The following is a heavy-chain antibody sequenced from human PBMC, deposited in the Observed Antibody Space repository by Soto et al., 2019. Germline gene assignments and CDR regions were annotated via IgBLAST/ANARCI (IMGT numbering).Heavy chain of an antibody. V-gene: IGHV3-48*02. D-gene: IGHD1-26*01. CDR2: ISSSSSTI. CDR3: AKVRTPEPYYYYYGMDV. J-gene: IGHJ6*02. CDR1: GFTFSSYS. Sequence: EVQLVESGGGLVQPGGSLRLSCAASGFTFSSYSMNWVRQAPGKGLEWVSYISSSSSTIYYADSVKGRFTISRDNAKNSLYLQMNSLRDEDTAVYYCAKVRTPEPYYYYYGMDVWGQGTTVTVSS.